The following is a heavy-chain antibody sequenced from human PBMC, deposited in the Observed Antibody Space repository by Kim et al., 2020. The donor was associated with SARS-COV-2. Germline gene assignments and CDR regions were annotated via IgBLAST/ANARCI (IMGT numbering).Heavy chain of an antibody. V-gene: IGHV4-59*01. D-gene: IGHD2-15*01. J-gene: IGHJ4*02. CDR2: IYYSGST. Sequence: SETLSLTCTVSGGSISSYYWSWIRQPPGKGLEWIGYIYYSGSTNYNPSLKSRVTISVDTSKNQFSLKLSSVTAADTAVYYCAREYCSGGSCYSDYWGQGTLVTVSS. CDR1: GGSISSYY. CDR3: AREYCSGGSCYSDY.